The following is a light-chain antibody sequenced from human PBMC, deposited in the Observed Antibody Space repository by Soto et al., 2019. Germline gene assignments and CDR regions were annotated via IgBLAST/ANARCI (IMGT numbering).Light chain of an antibody. J-gene: IGLJ2*01. CDR1: SSKIGAGYD. CDR2: GNK. Sequence: QSALTQPPSVSGAPGQRVTISCTGRSSKIGAGYDVHWYQQVPGTAPKLLIFGNKNRPSGVPDRFSGSKSGTSASLAITGLQAEDEADYYCQSYDSSLSGVVFGGGTKLTVL. V-gene: IGLV1-40*01. CDR3: QSYDSSLSGVV.